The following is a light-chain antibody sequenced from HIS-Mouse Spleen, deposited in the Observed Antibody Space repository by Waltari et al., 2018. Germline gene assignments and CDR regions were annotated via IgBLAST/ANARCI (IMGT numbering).Light chain of an antibody. CDR3: YSTDSSGNHRV. CDR1: ELPKKH. J-gene: IGLJ2*01. V-gene: IGLV3-10*01. CDR2: EDS. Sequence: SYELTQPPSVSVSPGQTARSTCSGDELPKKHAYWYQQKSGQAPVLVIYEDSKRPSGIPERFSGSSSGTMATLTISGAQVEDEADYYCYSTDSSGNHRVFGGGTKLTVL.